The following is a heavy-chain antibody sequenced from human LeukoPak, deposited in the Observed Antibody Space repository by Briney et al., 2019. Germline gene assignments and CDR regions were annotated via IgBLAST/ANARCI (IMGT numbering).Heavy chain of an antibody. CDR2: TSYDGSNK. J-gene: IGHJ4*02. CDR1: GFTFSSYG. V-gene: IGHV3-30*18. D-gene: IGHD2-2*01. CDR3: AKDRDSTSHCYDY. Sequence: GSLRLSCAASGFTFSSYGMHWVRQAPGKGLEWVAVTSYDGSNKYYADSVKGRFTISRDNSKNTLYLQMNSLRAEDTAVYYCAKDRDSTSHCYDYWGQGTLVTVSS.